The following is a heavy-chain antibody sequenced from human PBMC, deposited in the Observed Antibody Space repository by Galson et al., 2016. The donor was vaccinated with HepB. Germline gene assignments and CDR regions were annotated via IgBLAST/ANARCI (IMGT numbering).Heavy chain of an antibody. D-gene: IGHD2-21*02. V-gene: IGHV3-66*01. CDR1: AFSISGDY. J-gene: IGHJ4*02. CDR2: IHAGTST. Sequence: SLRLSCAGPAFSISGDYMNWVRQAPGKGLEWVSLIHAGTSTYYSDSVKGRFLISTDNAKNTLHLQMNSLRVEDTADYYCVRGSDLGSLWGQGTLATVSS. CDR3: VRGSDLGSL.